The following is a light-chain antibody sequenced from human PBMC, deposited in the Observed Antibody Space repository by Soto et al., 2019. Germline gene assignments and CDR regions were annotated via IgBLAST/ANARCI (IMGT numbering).Light chain of an antibody. V-gene: IGKV3-20*01. CDR1: QSVSRSY. J-gene: IGKJ3*01. Sequence: ESVLTQSPGTLSMSPGERATLSCRASQSVSRSYSAWYQQKPGQAPRLLIYGASRTATGIPDRFSGGGSGTDFTLPISRREPEDFAVYYCQQYGSSPFTFGPGTKVDIK. CDR3: QQYGSSPFT. CDR2: GAS.